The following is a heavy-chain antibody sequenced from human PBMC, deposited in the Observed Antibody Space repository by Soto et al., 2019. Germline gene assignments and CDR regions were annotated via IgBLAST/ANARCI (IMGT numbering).Heavy chain of an antibody. V-gene: IGHV1-69*01. Sequence: QVQLVQSGPEVKQPGSSVKVSCKSSGGTFTTYTFSWVRQAPGQGLEWMAGIIPIFGASKSAQKYQDRVAITTDESTRTIYMELSSLRSDDTAVYYCARDGDGNSLAYWGQGTLVTVSS. CDR1: GGTFTTYT. CDR2: IIPIFGAS. CDR3: ARDGDGNSLAY. J-gene: IGHJ4*02. D-gene: IGHD7-27*01.